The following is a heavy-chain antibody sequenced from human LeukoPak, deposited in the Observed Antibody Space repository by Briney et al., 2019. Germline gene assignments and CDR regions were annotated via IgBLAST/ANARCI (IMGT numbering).Heavy chain of an antibody. V-gene: IGHV1-8*01. D-gene: IGHD6-6*01. CDR1: GYTFTSYD. Sequence: ASVKVSCKASGYTFTSYDINWVRQATGQGLEWMGWMNPNSGNTGYAQKFQGRVTMTRNTSISTAYMELSSLRSKDTAVYYCARGSYSSSPLDYWGQGTLVTVSS. CDR3: ARGSYSSSPLDY. J-gene: IGHJ4*02. CDR2: MNPNSGNT.